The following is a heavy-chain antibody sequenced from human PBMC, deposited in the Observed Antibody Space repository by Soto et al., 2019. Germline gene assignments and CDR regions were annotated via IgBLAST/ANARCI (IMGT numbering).Heavy chain of an antibody. J-gene: IGHJ4*02. CDR1: GFTFSDYY. Sequence: QVQLVESGGGLVKPGGSLRLSCAASGFTFSDYYMSWIRQAPGKGLEWVSYISSSSSYTNYADSVKGRFTISRDNAKNXLXXQMSSLRAEDTAVYYCARDRVDCSGGSCYSHDFDYWGQGTLVTVSS. CDR2: ISSSSSYT. CDR3: ARDRVDCSGGSCYSHDFDY. D-gene: IGHD2-15*01. V-gene: IGHV3-11*05.